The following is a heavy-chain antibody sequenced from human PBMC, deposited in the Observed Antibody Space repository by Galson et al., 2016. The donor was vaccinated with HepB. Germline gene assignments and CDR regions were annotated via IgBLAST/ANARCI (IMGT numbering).Heavy chain of an antibody. Sequence: QSGAEVKKPGESLKISCQGSGYRFIGHWIGWVRQMPGKGLEWMGVIYPVDSDARYSPSFQGQVTFSADKSNNTAYLQWNSLKASDSATYYCARHGGYGDLTNEFDIWGQGTVVTVSS. CDR2: IYPVDSDA. CDR3: ARHGGYGDLTNEFDI. J-gene: IGHJ3*02. D-gene: IGHD4-17*01. V-gene: IGHV5-51*01. CDR1: GYRFIGHW.